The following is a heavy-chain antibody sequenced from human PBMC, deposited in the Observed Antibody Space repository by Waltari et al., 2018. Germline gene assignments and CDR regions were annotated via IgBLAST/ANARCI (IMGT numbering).Heavy chain of an antibody. V-gene: IGHV4-59*01. D-gene: IGHD1-7*01. CDR1: GGSISSYY. CDR3: ASLRRTTHFDY. Sequence: QVQLQESGPGLVTPSETLSLTCTVSGGSISSYYWSWIRQPPGKGLEWIGYIYYSGSTNYNPSLKSRVTISVDTSKNQFSLKLSSVTAADTAVYYCASLRRTTHFDYWGQGTLVTVSS. CDR2: IYYSGST. J-gene: IGHJ4*02.